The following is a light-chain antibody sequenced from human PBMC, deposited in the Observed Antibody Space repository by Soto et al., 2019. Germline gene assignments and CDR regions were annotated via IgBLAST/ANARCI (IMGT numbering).Light chain of an antibody. CDR2: DVV. V-gene: IGLV2-14*03. J-gene: IGLJ1*01. CDR1: SSDIGYYNY. CDR3: LSYTSTTMDV. Sequence: QSALTQPASVSGSPGQSITISCTGRSSDIGYYNYVSWYQHHPGTAPQLIIFDVVNRPSGVSNRFSGSKSGNTASLTIFGLQAEDEADYYCLSYTSTTMDVFGTGTNLTVL.